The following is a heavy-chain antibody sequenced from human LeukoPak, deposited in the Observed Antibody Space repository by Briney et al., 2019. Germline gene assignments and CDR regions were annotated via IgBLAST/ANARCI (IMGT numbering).Heavy chain of an antibody. V-gene: IGHV3-48*02. Sequence: GGSLRLSCAASGLTFSDYSMNWVRQAPGKGLEWVSYISSSSSTVYYADSVKGRFTISRDNAKNSLYLQMNSLRDEDTAVYYCARDVWWLRFVFAHWGQGIPVTVSS. CDR2: ISSSSSTV. CDR1: GLTFSDYS. CDR3: ARDVWWLRFVFAH. J-gene: IGHJ4*02. D-gene: IGHD5-12*01.